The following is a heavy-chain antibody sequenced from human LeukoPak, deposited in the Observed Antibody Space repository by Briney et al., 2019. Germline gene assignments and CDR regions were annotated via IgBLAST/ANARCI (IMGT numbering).Heavy chain of an antibody. CDR2: IIPILGIA. V-gene: IGHV1-69*04. D-gene: IGHD3-22*01. J-gene: IGHJ3*02. CDR3: ARAVVEDAFDI. Sequence: ASVKVSCEASGGTFSSYAISWVRQAPGQGLEWMGRIIPILGIANYAQKFQGRVTITADKSTSTAYMELSSLRSEDTAVYYCARAVVEDAFDIWGQGTMVTVSS. CDR1: GGTFSSYA.